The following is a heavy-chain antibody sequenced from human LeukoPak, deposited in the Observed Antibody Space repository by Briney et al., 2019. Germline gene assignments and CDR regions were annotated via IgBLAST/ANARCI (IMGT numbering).Heavy chain of an antibody. CDR2: INPNSGGT. CDR3: ARGARIAAAGSPLGV. D-gene: IGHD6-13*01. CDR1: GYTFTGYY. J-gene: IGHJ6*04. V-gene: IGHV1-2*02. Sequence: ASVKVSCKASGYTFTGYYMHWVRQAPGQGLEWMGWINPNSGGTNYAQKFQGRVTMTRDTSISTAYMELSRLRSDDTAVYYCARGARIAAAGSPLGVWGKGTTVTVSS.